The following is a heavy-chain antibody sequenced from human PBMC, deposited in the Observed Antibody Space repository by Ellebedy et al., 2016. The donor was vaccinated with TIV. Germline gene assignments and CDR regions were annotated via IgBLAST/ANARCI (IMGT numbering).Heavy chain of an antibody. D-gene: IGHD5-12*01. J-gene: IGHJ6*02. Sequence: MPSETLSLTCTVSGGSISSYSWSWIRQPAGQGLEWIGRIFTSGHTNYNPSLKSRVTMSIDTSTRQFSLKVNSVTAADTAVYYCARDGFGGYSFAMDVWGQGTTVTVSS. CDR2: IFTSGHT. V-gene: IGHV4-4*07. CDR1: GGSISSYS. CDR3: ARDGFGGYSFAMDV.